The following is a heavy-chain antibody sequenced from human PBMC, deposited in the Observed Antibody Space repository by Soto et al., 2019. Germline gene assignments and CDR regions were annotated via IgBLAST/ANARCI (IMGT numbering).Heavy chain of an antibody. J-gene: IGHJ3*02. V-gene: IGHV2-5*02. CDR3: AHRTFLGRTNAFEI. CDR1: GFSLSTTGVG. Sequence: QITLKESGPTLVKPTQTLTLTCTFSGFSLSTTGVGVGWIRQPPGKALEWLALIYCDDDKRYSPSLKSRLTITKDTSKNQVVLKMTNMEPVDTATYYCAHRTFLGRTNAFEIWGQGTMVTVSS. CDR2: IYCDDDK. D-gene: IGHD7-27*01.